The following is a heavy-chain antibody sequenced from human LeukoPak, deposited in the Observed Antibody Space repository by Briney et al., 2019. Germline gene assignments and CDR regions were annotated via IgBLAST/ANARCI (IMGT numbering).Heavy chain of an antibody. V-gene: IGHV4-34*01. CDR2: INHSGST. CDR3: ARGRDVVVPAAMSRYYFDY. D-gene: IGHD2-2*01. J-gene: IGHJ4*02. Sequence: PSETLSLTCAVYGGSFSGYYWSWIRQPPGKGLEWIGEINHSGSTNYNPSLKSRVTISVDTSKNQFSLKLSSVTAADTAVYYCARGRDVVVPAAMSRYYFDYWGQGTLVTVSS. CDR1: GGSFSGYY.